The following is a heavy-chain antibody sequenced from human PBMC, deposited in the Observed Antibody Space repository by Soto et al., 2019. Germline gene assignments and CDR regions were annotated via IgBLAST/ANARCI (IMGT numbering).Heavy chain of an antibody. V-gene: IGHV3-21*01. CDR3: ARDKDIAVSKHYFFDF. D-gene: IGHD6-19*01. J-gene: IGHJ4*02. Sequence: TVGSLRLSCAASGFTFSSYSMNWVRQAPGKGLEWVAYVSSRSSFIYYADSVKGRFTISRDNTKNSVYLQMNSLRAEDTALYYCARDKDIAVSKHYFFDFWGQGTPVTVSS. CDR2: VSSRSSFI. CDR1: GFTFSSYS.